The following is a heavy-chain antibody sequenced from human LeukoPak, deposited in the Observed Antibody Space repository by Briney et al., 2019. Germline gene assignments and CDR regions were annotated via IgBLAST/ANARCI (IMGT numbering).Heavy chain of an antibody. J-gene: IGHJ4*02. CDR3: ARDLHCSGGSCYSEGVDY. Sequence: GGSLRLSCAASGFTFSSYWMHWVRQAPGKGLMWVSRINSDGSSTSYADSVKGRFTISRDNAKNTLYLQMNSLRAEDTAVYYCARDLHCSGGSCYSEGVDYWGQGTLVTVSS. V-gene: IGHV3-74*01. CDR1: GFTFSSYW. D-gene: IGHD2-15*01. CDR2: INSDGSST.